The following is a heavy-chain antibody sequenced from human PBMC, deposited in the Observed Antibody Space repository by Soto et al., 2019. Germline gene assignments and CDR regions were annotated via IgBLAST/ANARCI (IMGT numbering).Heavy chain of an antibody. CDR2: VSGLGATT. CDR1: GFTFNSYA. V-gene: IGHV3-23*01. D-gene: IGHD6-6*01. Sequence: EVQLLESGGGSLQPGGSLRLSCVVSGFTFNSYAMSWVRQAPGKGLEWVSGVSGLGATTHYADSVQGRFTISRDNSRNTLYLQMNSLRAEDTAVYYCAKLSQYSSSYYFTSWGQGTLVTVSS. CDR3: AKLSQYSSSYYFTS. J-gene: IGHJ4*02.